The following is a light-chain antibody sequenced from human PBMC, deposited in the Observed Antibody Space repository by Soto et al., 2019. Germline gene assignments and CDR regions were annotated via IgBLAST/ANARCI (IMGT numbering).Light chain of an antibody. Sequence: DIQMTQSPSTLSASVGDRVTITCRASQSITNWLAWYQQKSGKAPKILIYKASSLQTGVPSRFSGSGSGTEFTLTISSLQPDDFATYYCQQYDTYPYTFGQGTKLEIK. J-gene: IGKJ2*01. V-gene: IGKV1-5*03. CDR3: QQYDTYPYT. CDR2: KAS. CDR1: QSITNW.